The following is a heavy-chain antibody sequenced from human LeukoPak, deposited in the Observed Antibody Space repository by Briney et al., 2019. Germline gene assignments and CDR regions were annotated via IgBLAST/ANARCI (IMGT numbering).Heavy chain of an antibody. V-gene: IGHV4-4*07. CDR3: ARDQSYYDSSGYSQFDY. D-gene: IGHD3-22*01. CDR1: GGSISSYY. Sequence: SETLSLTCTVSGGSISSYYWSWIRQPAGKGLEWIGRIYTSGSTNYNPSLKSRVTMSVDTSKNQFSLKLSSVTAADTAVYYCARDQSYYDSSGYSQFDYWGQGTLVTVSS. CDR2: IYTSGST. J-gene: IGHJ4*02.